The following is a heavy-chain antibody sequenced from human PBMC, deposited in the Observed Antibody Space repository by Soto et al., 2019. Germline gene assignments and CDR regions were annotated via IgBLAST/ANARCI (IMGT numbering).Heavy chain of an antibody. CDR1: GYTFTTYD. J-gene: IGHJ4*02. V-gene: IGHV1-8*01. Sequence: ASVKVSCKASGYTFTTYDIYWVRQATGQGLEWMGWMNPYSGNTGYAQKFQGRVTVTRNTSISTVYMELSGLRPDDTAVYYCARRKERSGPHYFDYWGQGSQVTV. D-gene: IGHD6-25*01. CDR2: MNPYSGNT. CDR3: ARRKERSGPHYFDY.